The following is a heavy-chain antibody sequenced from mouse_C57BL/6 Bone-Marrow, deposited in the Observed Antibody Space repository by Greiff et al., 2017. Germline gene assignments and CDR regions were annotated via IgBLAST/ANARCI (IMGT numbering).Heavy chain of an antibody. CDR1: GFTFSSYG. J-gene: IGHJ4*01. CDR2: ISSGGSYT. V-gene: IGHV5-6*02. Sequence: EVKLVESGGDLVKPGGSLKLSCAASGFTFSSYGMSWVRQTPDKRLEWVATISSGGSYTYYPDSVKGRFTITRDNAKNTLYLQISSLKSEDTAMYYCARHVCDYALNYWGQGTSVTVSS. D-gene: IGHD2-4*01. CDR3: ARHVCDYALNY.